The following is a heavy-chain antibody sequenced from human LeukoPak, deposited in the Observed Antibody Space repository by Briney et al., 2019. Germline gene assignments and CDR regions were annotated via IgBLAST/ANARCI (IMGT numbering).Heavy chain of an antibody. Sequence: PGGSLRLSCEGSGFIFRSFAMNWVRQVPGKGLEWVSSISGNGRDTYYADSVKGRFTISRDSPKNTLYLQMNSLRIDDTAVYYCAKAFGNGVSGGNRFFDYWGQGTLVTVSS. V-gene: IGHV3-23*01. D-gene: IGHD4-23*01. CDR3: AKAFGNGVSGGNRFFDY. CDR1: GFIFRSFA. J-gene: IGHJ4*02. CDR2: ISGNGRDT.